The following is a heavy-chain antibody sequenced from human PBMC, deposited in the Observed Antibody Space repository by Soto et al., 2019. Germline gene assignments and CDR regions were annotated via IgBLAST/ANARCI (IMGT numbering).Heavy chain of an antibody. Sequence: EVQLVESGGGLVKPGGSLRLSCISSGFTFRTYTMNWVRQAPGKGLEWVSGIRGFSPYTFYAESVKGRFTISRDNAKNSQYPQMNSLRAEDTAVYYCARDRGYDAYDYYYTAMDVWGQGTTVTVSS. CDR2: IRGFSPYT. D-gene: IGHD3-3*01. CDR3: ARDRGYDAYDYYYTAMDV. J-gene: IGHJ6*02. CDR1: GFTFRTYT. V-gene: IGHV3-21*01.